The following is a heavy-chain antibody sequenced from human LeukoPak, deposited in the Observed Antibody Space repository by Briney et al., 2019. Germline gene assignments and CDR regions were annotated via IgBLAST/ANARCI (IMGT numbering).Heavy chain of an antibody. CDR1: GYTFTSYY. J-gene: IGHJ4*02. CDR3: ARTPRNGYIEGY. V-gene: IGHV1-8*02. D-gene: IGHD5-24*01. Sequence: GASVKVSCKASGYTFTSYYMHWVRQAPGQGLEWMGWMNPNSGDTGYAQNFQGRVTMTRDTSISTAYMELSGLRSEDTAVYYCARTPRNGYIEGYWGQGTLVTVSS. CDR2: MNPNSGDT.